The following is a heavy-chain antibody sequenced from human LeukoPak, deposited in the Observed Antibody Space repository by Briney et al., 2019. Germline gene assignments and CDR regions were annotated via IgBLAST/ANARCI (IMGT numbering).Heavy chain of an antibody. V-gene: IGHV3-74*01. J-gene: IGHJ5*02. CDR2: INSDGSST. Sequence: GGSLRLSCAASGFTFSSYWMHGVRQAPGKGLVWVSRINSDGSSTSYADSVKGRFTISRDNAKNTLYLQMNSLRAEDTAVYYCARGRQQLANWFDPWGQGTLVTVSS. D-gene: IGHD6-13*01. CDR1: GFTFSSYW. CDR3: ARGRQQLANWFDP.